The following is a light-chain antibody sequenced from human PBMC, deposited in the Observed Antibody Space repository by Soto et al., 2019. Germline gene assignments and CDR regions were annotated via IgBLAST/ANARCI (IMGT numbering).Light chain of an antibody. V-gene: IGKV1-39*01. CDR3: QQSYSTPIT. Sequence: DIQMTQSPSSLSASVGDRVTITCRASQGISSYLSWYQQKPGKAPKFLIYAASSLQRGVPSRFSGSGSGTDFTLTISSLQPEDFATYYCQQSYSTPITFSQGTRLEIK. J-gene: IGKJ5*01. CDR1: QGISSY. CDR2: AAS.